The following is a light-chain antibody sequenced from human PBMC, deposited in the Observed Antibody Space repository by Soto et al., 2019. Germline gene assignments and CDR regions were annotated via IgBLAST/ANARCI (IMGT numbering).Light chain of an antibody. CDR2: QVS. CDR1: QSLVYSDGNTY. CDR3: KQGTHWPRT. V-gene: IGKV2-30*01. J-gene: IGKJ1*01. Sequence: DVVMTQSPLSLPVTLGQPASISCRSSQSLVYSDGNTYLNWFLQRPGQSPRRLINQVSNRDSGVPYRVSGSGSGTDFTLKTSRVEAEDVGVYYCKQGTHWPRTFGQGTKVESK.